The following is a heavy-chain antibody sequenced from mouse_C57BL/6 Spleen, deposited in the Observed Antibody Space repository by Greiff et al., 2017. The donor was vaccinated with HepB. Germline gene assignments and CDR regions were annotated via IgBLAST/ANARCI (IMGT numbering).Heavy chain of an antibody. V-gene: IGHV1-50*01. D-gene: IGHD2-5*01. J-gene: IGHJ4*01. CDR1: GYTFTSYW. CDR3: ARAGRYSNLYAMDY. Sequence: VQLQQSGAELVKPGASVKLSCKASGYTFTSYWMQWVKQRPGQGLEWIGEIDPSDSYTNYNQKFKGKATLTVDTSSSTAYMQLSSLTSEDSAVYYCARAGRYSNLYAMDYWGQGTSVTVSS. CDR2: IDPSDSYT.